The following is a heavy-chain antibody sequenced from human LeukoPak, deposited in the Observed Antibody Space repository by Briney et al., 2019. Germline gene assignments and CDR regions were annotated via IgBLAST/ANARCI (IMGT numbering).Heavy chain of an antibody. V-gene: IGHV3-30*18. CDR1: GFTFSSYG. CDR3: AKDVSSWYDFGYYYYGMDV. Sequence: PGRSLRLSCAASGFTFSSYGTHWVRQAPGKGLEWVAVISYDGSNKYYADSVKGRFTISRDNSKNTLYLQMNSLRAEDTAVYYCAKDVSSWYDFGYYYYGMDVWGQGTTVTVSS. CDR2: ISYDGSNK. J-gene: IGHJ6*02. D-gene: IGHD6-13*01.